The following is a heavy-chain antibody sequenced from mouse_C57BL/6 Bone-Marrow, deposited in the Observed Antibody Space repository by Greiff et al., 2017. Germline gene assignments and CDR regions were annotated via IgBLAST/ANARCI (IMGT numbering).Heavy chain of an antibody. CDR1: GYTFTSYG. CDR2: IYPRSGNT. V-gene: IGHV1-81*01. J-gene: IGHJ2*01. Sequence: QVQLQQSGAELARPGASVKLSCKASGYTFTSYGISWVKQRTGQGLEWIGEIYPRSGNTYYNEKFKGKATLTADKSSSTAYMELRSLTSEDSAVYFCARAPLLWLRRGMYYGYFDYWGQGTTLTVSS. D-gene: IGHD2-9*01. CDR3: ARAPLLWLRRGMYYGYFDY.